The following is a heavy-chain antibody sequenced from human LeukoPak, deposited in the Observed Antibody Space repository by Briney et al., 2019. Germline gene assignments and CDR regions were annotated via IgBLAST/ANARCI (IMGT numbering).Heavy chain of an antibody. CDR3: ARGRYYDSSGYYNRRYYYYMDV. V-gene: IGHV4-38-2*02. CDR1: GYSISSGYY. CDR2: IYESGST. D-gene: IGHD3-22*01. J-gene: IGHJ6*03. Sequence: PSETLSLTCTVSGYSISSGYYWGWIRQPPGKGLEWIGSIYESGSTYYNPSLKSRVTISVDTSKNQFSLKLSSVTAADTAVYYCARGRYYDSSGYYNRRYYYYMDVWGKGTTVTVSS.